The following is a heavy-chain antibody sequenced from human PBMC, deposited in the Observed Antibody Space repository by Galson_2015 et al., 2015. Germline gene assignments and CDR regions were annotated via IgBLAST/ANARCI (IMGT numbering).Heavy chain of an antibody. J-gene: IGHJ4*02. CDR2: IYWNDDK. Sequence: PALVKPTQTLTLICTFSGFSLSTSGVGVGWIRQPPGKALEWLALIYWNDDKRYSPSLKSRLTITKDTSKNQVVLTMTNMDPVDTATYYCAHTGITGSRTYFDYWGQGTLVTVSS. V-gene: IGHV2-5*01. CDR3: AHTGITGSRTYFDY. CDR1: GFSLSTSGVG. D-gene: IGHD1-20*01.